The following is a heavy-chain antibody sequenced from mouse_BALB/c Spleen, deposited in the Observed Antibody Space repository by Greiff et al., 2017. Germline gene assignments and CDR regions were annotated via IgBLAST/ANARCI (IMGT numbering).Heavy chain of an antibody. CDR1: GYTFTSYT. Sequence: VQLQESGAELARPGASVKMSCKASGYTFTSYTMHWVKQRPGQGLEWIGYINPSSGYTNYNQKFKDKATLTADKSSSTAYMQVSSLTSEDSAVYYCASSSTMIMTRGFAYWGQGTLVTVSA. V-gene: IGHV1-4*01. CDR3: ASSSTMIMTRGFAY. CDR2: INPSSGYT. J-gene: IGHJ3*01. D-gene: IGHD2-4*01.